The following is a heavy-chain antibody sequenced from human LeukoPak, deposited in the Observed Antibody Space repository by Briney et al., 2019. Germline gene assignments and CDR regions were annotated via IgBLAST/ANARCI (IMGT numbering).Heavy chain of an antibody. CDR3: AKDVGNYYDSSGLN. CDR2: ISGSGGST. Sequence: GGSLRLSCAASGFTFSTYAMSWVRQAPGKGLEWVSAISGSGGSTYYADSVKGRFTISRDNSKNTLYLQMNSLRAEDTAVYYCAKDVGNYYDSSGLNWGQGTLVTVSS. J-gene: IGHJ4*02. V-gene: IGHV3-23*01. CDR1: GFTFSTYA. D-gene: IGHD3-22*01.